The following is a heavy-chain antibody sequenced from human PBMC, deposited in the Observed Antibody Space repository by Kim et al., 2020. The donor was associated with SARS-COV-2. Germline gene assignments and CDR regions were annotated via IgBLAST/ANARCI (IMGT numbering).Heavy chain of an antibody. CDR1: GGSISSGGYY. CDR2: IYYSGST. D-gene: IGHD3-10*01. V-gene: IGHV4-31*03. CDR3: AREGRLWFGELLPYYFDY. Sequence: SETLSLTCTVSGGSISSGGYYWSWIRQHPGKGLEWIGYIYYSGSTHYNPSLKSRVTISVDTSKNQFSLKLSSVTAADTAVYYCAREGRLWFGELLPYYFDYWGPGTPVTLSS. J-gene: IGHJ4*02.